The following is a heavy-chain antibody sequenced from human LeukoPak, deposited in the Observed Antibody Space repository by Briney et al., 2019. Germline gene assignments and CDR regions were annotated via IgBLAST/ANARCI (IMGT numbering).Heavy chain of an antibody. CDR1: GFTFSSYA. CDR2: ISYDGSNK. CDR3: GGADLWDTAMADAFDI. D-gene: IGHD5-18*01. V-gene: IGHV3-30-3*01. J-gene: IGHJ3*02. Sequence: GGSLRLSCAASGFTFSSYAMHWVRQAPGKGLEWVAVISYDGSNKYYADSVRGRFTISRDNSKNTLYLQMNSLRAEDTAVYYCGGADLWDTAMADAFDIGGQGKMVPVS.